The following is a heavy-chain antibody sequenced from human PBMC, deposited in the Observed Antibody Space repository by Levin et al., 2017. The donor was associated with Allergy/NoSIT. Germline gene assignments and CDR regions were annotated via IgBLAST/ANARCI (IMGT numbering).Heavy chain of an antibody. CDR2: IIPIFGTA. CDR3: ARQHLGYCSGGSCYYFDY. CDR1: GGTFSSYA. D-gene: IGHD2-15*01. J-gene: IGHJ4*02. Sequence: SVKVSCKASGGTFSSYAISWVRQAPGQGLEWMGGIIPIFGTANYAQKFQGRVTITADKSTSTAYMELSSLRSEDTAVYYCARQHLGYCSGGSCYYFDYWGQGTLVTVSS. V-gene: IGHV1-69*06.